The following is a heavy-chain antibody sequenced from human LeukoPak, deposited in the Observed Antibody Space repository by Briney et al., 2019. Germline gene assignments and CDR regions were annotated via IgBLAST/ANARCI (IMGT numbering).Heavy chain of an antibody. J-gene: IGHJ3*02. CDR2: ISYSGGT. Sequence: PSETLSLTCTVSDGSIINNNHYWGWTRQPPGKGLEWIGSISYSGGTAYNPSLRSRVTISVDTSKNQFSLKVNSVTAADTAVYYCAREVEYYDSSGYRPHAFDIWGQGTLVTDSS. CDR3: AREVEYYDSSGYRPHAFDI. CDR1: DGSIINNNHY. D-gene: IGHD3-22*01. V-gene: IGHV4-39*02.